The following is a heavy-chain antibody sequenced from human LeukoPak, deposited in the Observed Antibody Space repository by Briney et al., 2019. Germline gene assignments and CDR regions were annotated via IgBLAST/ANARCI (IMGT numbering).Heavy chain of an antibody. D-gene: IGHD3-22*01. Sequence: GGSLRLSCAASGFNVSPNYMTWVRQAPGRGLEWVSFISRGGSAYYADSVKGRFTISRDNSKNTLLLQMNSLRAEDTAVYFCARAHYYDYSYGMDVWGQGTAVTVSS. CDR2: ISRGGSA. CDR1: GFNVSPNY. J-gene: IGHJ6*02. V-gene: IGHV3-66*01. CDR3: ARAHYYDYSYGMDV.